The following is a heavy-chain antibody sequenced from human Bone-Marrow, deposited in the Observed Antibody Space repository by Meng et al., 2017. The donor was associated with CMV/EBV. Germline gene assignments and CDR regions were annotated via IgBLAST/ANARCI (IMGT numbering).Heavy chain of an antibody. J-gene: IGHJ4*02. CDR1: GFTFSNYE. Sequence: GESLKISCAASGFTFSNYEMNWVRQAPGQGLEWVSYISTSGSTMYYADSVKGRFTVSRDNAKISLYLQMNSLRAEDTAVYYCARNGQKTGTPSNYWGQGTLVTVSS. CDR2: ISTSGSTM. D-gene: IGHD1-1*01. CDR3: ARNGQKTGTPSNY. V-gene: IGHV3-48*03.